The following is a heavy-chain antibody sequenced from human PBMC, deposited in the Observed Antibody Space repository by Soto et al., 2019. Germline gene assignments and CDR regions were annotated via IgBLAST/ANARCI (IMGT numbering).Heavy chain of an antibody. CDR1: GFTFGDYA. Sequence: GGSLRLSCRGSGFTFGDYAMSWSRQAPGKGLEWVGFIRSKAYGGTTEYAASVKGRFTILRDDSESVAYLQMDSLKADDTAVYYCARVDCSSTSCYFIMDVWGQGTTVTVSS. J-gene: IGHJ6*02. V-gene: IGHV3-49*03. CDR2: IRSKAYGGTT. CDR3: ARVDCSSTSCYFIMDV. D-gene: IGHD2-2*01.